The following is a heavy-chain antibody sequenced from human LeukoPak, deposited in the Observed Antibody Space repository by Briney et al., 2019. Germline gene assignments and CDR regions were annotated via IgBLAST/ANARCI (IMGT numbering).Heavy chain of an antibody. CDR3: ARDQEVRGVPVFDY. D-gene: IGHD3-10*01. CDR1: GFTFSSFT. V-gene: IGHV3-48*02. J-gene: IGHJ4*02. Sequence: GGSLRLSCAASGFTFSSFTMNWVRQAPGKGLEWLSYVTIGGSSMYYADSVKGRFTISRDNAKNSLFLQMNSLRDEDTAVYYCARDQEVRGVPVFDYWGQGTLVTVSS. CDR2: VTIGGSSM.